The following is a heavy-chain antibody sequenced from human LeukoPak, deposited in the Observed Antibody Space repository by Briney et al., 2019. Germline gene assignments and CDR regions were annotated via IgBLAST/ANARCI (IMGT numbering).Heavy chain of an antibody. CDR3: AKGVFSSASCYFDY. Sequence: GGSLRLSCAASGFTFDIYAMSWVRQAPGKGLEWVSAISGGDSPYYADSVKGRFTISRDNSKNTLYLQINSLRAEDTAVYFCAKGVFSSASCYFDYWGQGTLVPVSS. V-gene: IGHV3-23*01. CDR1: GFTFDIYA. D-gene: IGHD2-2*01. CDR2: ISGGDSP. J-gene: IGHJ4*02.